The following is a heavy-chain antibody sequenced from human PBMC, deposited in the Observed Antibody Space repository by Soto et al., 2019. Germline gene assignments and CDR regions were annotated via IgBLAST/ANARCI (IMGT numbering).Heavy chain of an antibody. CDR2: IGPYTGNT. D-gene: IGHD2-15*01. J-gene: IGHJ2*01. V-gene: IGHV1-18*01. CDR1: GYTFNNYG. CDR3: ARCYCSVGSCYTCWHFDL. Sequence: QVPLVQSGAEVKKPGASVKVSCKASGYTFNNYGISWVRQAPGQGLEWMGWIGPYTGNTDHAQNFQGRVTMTTDTSTNTAYMELRSLRSDDTALYYCARCYCSVGSCYTCWHFDLWGRGTLVTVSS.